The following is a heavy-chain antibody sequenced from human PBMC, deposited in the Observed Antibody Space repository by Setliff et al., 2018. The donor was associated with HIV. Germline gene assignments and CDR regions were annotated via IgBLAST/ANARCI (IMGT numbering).Heavy chain of an antibody. CDR1: RFTFNDYW. Sequence: HPGGSLRLSCVASRFTFNDYWMSWVRQAPGKGLEWVANIDRDGSETNYVDSVKGRFTIFRDNAKSSMYLQMNSLRAEDTAICYCARKFRPGHGVDVWGQGTTVTVSS. D-gene: IGHD3-10*01. CDR2: IDRDGSET. CDR3: ARKFRPGHGVDV. J-gene: IGHJ6*02. V-gene: IGHV3-7*01.